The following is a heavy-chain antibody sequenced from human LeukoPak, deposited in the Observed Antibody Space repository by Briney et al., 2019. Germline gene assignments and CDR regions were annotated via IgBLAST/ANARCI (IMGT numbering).Heavy chain of an antibody. CDR2: INPNSGGT. D-gene: IGHD3-10*01. J-gene: IGHJ4*02. CDR1: GYTFTDYY. CDR3: ARRGSGSYVLDY. Sequence: ASVKVSCKASGYTFTDYYMHWVRQAPGQGLEWMGWINPNSGGTKYAQKFQGRVTMTRDTSISTAYMELSSLRSEDTAVYYCARRGSGSYVLDYWGQGTLVTVSS. V-gene: IGHV1-2*02.